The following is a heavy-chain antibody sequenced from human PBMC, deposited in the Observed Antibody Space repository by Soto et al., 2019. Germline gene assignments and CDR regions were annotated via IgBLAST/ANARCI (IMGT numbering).Heavy chain of an antibody. V-gene: IGHV1-69*13. Sequence: SVKVSCKASGGTFSSYAISWVRQAPGQGLEWMRGIIPIFCTANYAQKFQGRVTITADESTSTAYMVLISLRFEDTAVYYCARDWVLYSCSSLRGYLLAPNAYYYGMDVWGQGTTVTVSS. J-gene: IGHJ6*02. D-gene: IGHD6-6*01. CDR2: IIPIFCTA. CDR3: ARDWVLYSCSSLRGYLLAPNAYYYGMDV. CDR1: GGTFSSYA.